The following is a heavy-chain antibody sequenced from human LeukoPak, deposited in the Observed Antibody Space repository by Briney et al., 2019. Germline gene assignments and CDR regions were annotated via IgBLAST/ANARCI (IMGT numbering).Heavy chain of an antibody. CDR2: ISDSGSYK. V-gene: IGHV3-21*04. J-gene: IGHJ1*01. D-gene: IGHD2-2*02. CDR1: GFAFSNHS. Sequence: GGSLRLSCAASGFAFSNHSMNWVRQAPGKGLECVSSISDSGSYKYYADSVKGRFTISRDNAKNSLYLQMNSLRAEDTAVYYCAKDAVYCSSTSCYIEYFQHWGQGTLVTVSS. CDR3: AKDAVYCSSTSCYIEYFQH.